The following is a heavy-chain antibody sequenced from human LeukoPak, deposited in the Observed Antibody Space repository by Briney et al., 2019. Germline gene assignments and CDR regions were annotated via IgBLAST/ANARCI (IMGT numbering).Heavy chain of an antibody. CDR2: ISAYNGNT. D-gene: IGHD3-9*01. CDR3: VTGYYAEYYYHMDV. CDR1: GYTFTSYG. J-gene: IGHJ6*03. Sequence: ASVKVSCKASGYTFTSYGISWVRQAPGQGLEWMGWISAYNGNTNYAQKLQGGVTMTTDTSTSTAYMELRSLRSDDTAVYYCVTGYYAEYYYHMDVWGKGTTVTVSS. V-gene: IGHV1-18*01.